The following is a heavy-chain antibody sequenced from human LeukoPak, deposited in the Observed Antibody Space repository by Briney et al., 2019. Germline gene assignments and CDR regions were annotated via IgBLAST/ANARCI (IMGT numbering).Heavy chain of an antibody. J-gene: IGHJ4*02. CDR1: GFTFSSYA. CDR2: ISGSGGST. D-gene: IGHD6-6*01. CDR3: AKGDSSSSDPRLGYFDY. V-gene: IGHV3-23*01. Sequence: SGGSLRLSCAASGFTFSSYAMSWVRQAPGKGLEWVSAISGSGGSTYYAASVKGRFTISRDNSKNTLYLQMNSLRAEDTAIYYCAKGDSSSSDPRLGYFDYWGQGTLVTVSS.